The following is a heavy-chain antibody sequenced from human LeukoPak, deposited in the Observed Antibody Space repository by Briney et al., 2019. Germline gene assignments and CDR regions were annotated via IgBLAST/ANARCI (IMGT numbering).Heavy chain of an antibody. V-gene: IGHV3-66*01. D-gene: IGHD3-22*01. Sequence: TGGSLRLSCAASGFTVSTSYMSWVRQAPGKGLEWVSVIYSGGSTYYADSVKGRFTISRDNSENTLYLQMNSLRAEDTAVYYCARGYDSSGPLDYWGQGTLVTVSS. CDR1: GFTVSTSY. J-gene: IGHJ4*02. CDR3: ARGYDSSGPLDY. CDR2: IYSGGST.